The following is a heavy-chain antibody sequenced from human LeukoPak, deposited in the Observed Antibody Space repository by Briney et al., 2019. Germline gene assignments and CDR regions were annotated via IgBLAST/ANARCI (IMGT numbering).Heavy chain of an antibody. J-gene: IGHJ4*02. Sequence: GGSLRPSCAASGFTFSSYGMHWVRQAPGKGLEWVAFIRYDGSNKYYADSVKGRFTISRDNSKNTLYLQMNSLRAEDTAVYYCAKPIAAAGGGFDYWGQGTLVTVSS. D-gene: IGHD6-13*01. CDR3: AKPIAAAGGGFDY. CDR2: IRYDGSNK. V-gene: IGHV3-30*02. CDR1: GFTFSSYG.